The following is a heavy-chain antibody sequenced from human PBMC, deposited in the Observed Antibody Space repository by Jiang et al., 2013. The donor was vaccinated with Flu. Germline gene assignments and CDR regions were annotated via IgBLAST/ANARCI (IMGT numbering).Heavy chain of an antibody. Sequence: SFSIYDMHWVRQATGKGLEWVSSIGTTGNTYYAGSVKGRFTISXENAKNSLYLQMNSLRAGDTAVYTCVRGAAVGFDLWGRGTLVTVSS. CDR2: IGTTGNT. V-gene: IGHV3-13*01. CDR1: SFSIYD. J-gene: IGHJ2*01. CDR3: VRGAAVGFDL. D-gene: IGHD6-13*01.